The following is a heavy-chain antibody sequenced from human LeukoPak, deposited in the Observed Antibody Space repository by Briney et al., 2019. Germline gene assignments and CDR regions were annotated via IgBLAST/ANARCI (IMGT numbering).Heavy chain of an antibody. CDR1: RGSISSSDYY. V-gene: IGHV4-39*01. J-gene: IGHJ5*02. D-gene: IGHD5-18*01. CDR2: IYYSGSS. CDR3: VRVGYAYGPVGNWFDP. Sequence: SETLSLTCTVSRGSISSSDYYWGWVRQPPGKGLEWIGNIYYSGSSYSSPSLKSRVTISSDTSKNQFSVKLTSVTAADTAVYYCVRVGYAYGPVGNWFDPWGQGVLVTVSS.